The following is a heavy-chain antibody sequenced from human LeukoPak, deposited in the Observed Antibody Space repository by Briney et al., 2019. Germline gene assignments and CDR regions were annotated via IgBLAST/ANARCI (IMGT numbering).Heavy chain of an antibody. J-gene: IGHJ4*02. Sequence: GESLKISCKGSGYSFTSYWIGWVRQMPGKGLEWMGIIYPGDSDTRYSPSSQGQVTISADKSISTAYLQWSSLKASDTAMYYCARGLGYCSSTSCYENYFDCWGQGTLVTVSS. CDR3: ARGLGYCSSTSCYENYFDC. CDR1: GYSFTSYW. V-gene: IGHV5-51*01. D-gene: IGHD2-2*01. CDR2: IYPGDSDT.